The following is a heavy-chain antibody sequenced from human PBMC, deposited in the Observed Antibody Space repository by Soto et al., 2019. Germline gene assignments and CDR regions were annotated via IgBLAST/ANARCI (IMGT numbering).Heavy chain of an antibody. Sequence: SETLSLTCAVYGGSFSGYYWSWIRQPPGKGLEWIGEINHSGSTNYNPSLKSRVTISVDTSKNQFSLKLSSVTAADTAVYYCARGRDSSGWYYRHHNWFDPWGQGTLVTVSS. V-gene: IGHV4-34*01. CDR3: ARGRDSSGWYYRHHNWFDP. CDR1: GGSFSGYY. J-gene: IGHJ5*02. CDR2: INHSGST. D-gene: IGHD6-19*01.